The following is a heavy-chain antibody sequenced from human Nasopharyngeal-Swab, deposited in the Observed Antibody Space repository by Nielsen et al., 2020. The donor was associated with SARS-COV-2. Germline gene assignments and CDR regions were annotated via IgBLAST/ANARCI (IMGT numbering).Heavy chain of an antibody. Sequence: SETLSLTCAVYGGSFSGYYWSWIRQPPGKGLGWIGEINHSGSTNYNPSLKSRVTISVDTSKNQFSLKLSSVTAADTAVYYCARGSLFLDYWGQGTLVTVSS. V-gene: IGHV4-34*01. CDR3: ARGSLFLDY. CDR2: INHSGST. J-gene: IGHJ4*02. D-gene: IGHD2-21*01. CDR1: GGSFSGYY.